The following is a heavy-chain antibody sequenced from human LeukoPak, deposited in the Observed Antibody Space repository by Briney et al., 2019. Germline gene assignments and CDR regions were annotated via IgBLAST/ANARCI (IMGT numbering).Heavy chain of an antibody. Sequence: PSQTLSLTCTVSGGSISSGGYYWSWIRQHPGKGLERIGYIYYSGSTNYNPSLKSRVTISVDTSKNQFSLKLSSVTAADTAVYYCARVWYSSSWYDYWGQGTLVTVSS. CDR2: IYYSGST. CDR3: ARVWYSSSWYDY. CDR1: GGSISSGGYY. V-gene: IGHV4-31*03. D-gene: IGHD6-13*01. J-gene: IGHJ4*02.